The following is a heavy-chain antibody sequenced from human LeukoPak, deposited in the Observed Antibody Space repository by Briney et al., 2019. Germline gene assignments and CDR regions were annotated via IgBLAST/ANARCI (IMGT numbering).Heavy chain of an antibody. CDR3: ARSPLLRSLGGTDY. CDR2: INPNSGGT. CDR1: GYTFTGYY. Sequence: ASVKVSCKASGYTFTGYYLHWVRQAPGQGLEWMGWINPNSGGTNYAQKFQGRVTMTRDTPISTAYMELSRLRSDDTAIYYCARSPLLRSLGGTDYWGQGTLVTVSS. V-gene: IGHV1-2*02. J-gene: IGHJ4*02. D-gene: IGHD3-3*01.